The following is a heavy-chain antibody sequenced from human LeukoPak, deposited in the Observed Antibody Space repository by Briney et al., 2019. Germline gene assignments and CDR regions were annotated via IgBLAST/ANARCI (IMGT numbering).Heavy chain of an antibody. D-gene: IGHD3-10*01. J-gene: IGHJ3*02. V-gene: IGHV3-11*05. CDR2: ISSSSSYT. CDR1: GFTFSDYY. Sequence: PGGSLRLSCAASGFTFSDYYMSWIRQAPGKGLEWVSYISSSSSYTNYADSVKGRFTISRDNAKNSLYLQMNSLRAEDTAVYYCARAAPLWFGELLSDAFDIWGQGTMVTVSS. CDR3: ARAAPLWFGELLSDAFDI.